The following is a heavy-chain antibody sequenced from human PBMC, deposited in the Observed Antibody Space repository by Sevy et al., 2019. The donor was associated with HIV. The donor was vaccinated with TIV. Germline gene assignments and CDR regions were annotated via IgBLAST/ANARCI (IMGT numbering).Heavy chain of an antibody. CDR3: AREGYYYDSSGYYFGGYYFDY. CDR1: GFTFSSYW. J-gene: IGHJ4*02. V-gene: IGHV3-7*03. Sequence: GGSLRLSCAASGFTFSSYWMTWVRQAPGKGLEWVASRKEDGSEKYYVDSVKGRFTISRDNAKNSLYLQMNSLRADDTAVYYCAREGYYYDSSGYYFGGYYFDYWGQGTLVTVSS. CDR2: RKEDGSEK. D-gene: IGHD3-22*01.